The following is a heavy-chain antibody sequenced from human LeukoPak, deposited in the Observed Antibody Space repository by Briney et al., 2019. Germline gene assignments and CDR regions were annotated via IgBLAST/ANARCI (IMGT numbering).Heavy chain of an antibody. V-gene: IGHV1-3*01. Sequence: ASVKVSCKASGYTFTSYAMHWVRQAPGQRLEWMGWINAGNGNTKYSQKFQGRVTITRDTSASTAYMELSSLRSEDTAVYYCARGGASGSYDYYYYGMDVWGQGTTVTASS. CDR2: INAGNGNT. CDR1: GYTFTSYA. J-gene: IGHJ6*02. CDR3: ARGGASGSYDYYYYGMDV. D-gene: IGHD1-26*01.